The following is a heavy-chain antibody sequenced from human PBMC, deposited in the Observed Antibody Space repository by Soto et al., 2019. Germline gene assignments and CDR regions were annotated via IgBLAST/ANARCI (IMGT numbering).Heavy chain of an antibody. D-gene: IGHD6-19*01. Sequence: GGSLRLSCAASGFTFSSYAMHWVRQAPGKGLEWVAVISYDGSNKYYADSVKGRFTISRDNSKNTLYLQMNSLRAEDTAVYYCAKDRIAVAGPLDYWGQGTLVTVSS. J-gene: IGHJ4*02. CDR1: GFTFSSYA. CDR3: AKDRIAVAGPLDY. V-gene: IGHV3-30*04. CDR2: ISYDGSNK.